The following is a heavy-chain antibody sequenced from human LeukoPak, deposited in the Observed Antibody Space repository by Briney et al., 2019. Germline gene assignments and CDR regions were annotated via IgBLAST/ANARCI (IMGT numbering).Heavy chain of an antibody. CDR2: TYYSGST. CDR1: GGSISSFY. V-gene: IGHV4-59*12. D-gene: IGHD2-2*01. J-gene: IGHJ4*02. CDR3: ARGYCSSTSCLYTNFDY. Sequence: SETLSLTCTVSGGSISSFYWSWIRQPPGKGLEWIGYTYYSGSTSYNPSLKSRVTISVNTSKNQFSLKLSSVTAADTAVYYCARGYCSSTSCLYTNFDYWGQGTLVTVSS.